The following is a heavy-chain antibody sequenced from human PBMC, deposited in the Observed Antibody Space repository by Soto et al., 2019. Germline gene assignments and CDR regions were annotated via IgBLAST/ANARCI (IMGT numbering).Heavy chain of an antibody. V-gene: IGHV4-61*01. CDR2: IYYSGST. CDR1: GGSVSSGSYY. J-gene: IGHJ5*02. D-gene: IGHD6-13*01. CDR3: ARTRAAAGEYWFDP. Sequence: PSETLSLTCTVSGGSVSSGSYYWSWIRQPPGKGLEWIGYIYYSGSTNYNPSLKSRVTISVDTSKNQFSLKLSSVTAADTAVYYCARTRAAAGEYWFDPWGQGTLVTVSS.